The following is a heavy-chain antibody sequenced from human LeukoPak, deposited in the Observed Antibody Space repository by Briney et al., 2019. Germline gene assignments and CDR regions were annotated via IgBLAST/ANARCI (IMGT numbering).Heavy chain of an antibody. CDR1: GGSISSYY. J-gene: IGHJ5*02. D-gene: IGHD4-23*01. CDR3: ARGPDYGGNPNWFDP. CDR2: IYTSGST. V-gene: IGHV4-4*07. Sequence: PSETLSLTCTVSGGSISSYYWSWIRQPAGKGLEWIGRIYTSGSTNYNPSLKSRVTMSVDTSKNQFSLKLSSVTVADTAVYYCARGPDYGGNPNWFDPWGQGTLVTVSS.